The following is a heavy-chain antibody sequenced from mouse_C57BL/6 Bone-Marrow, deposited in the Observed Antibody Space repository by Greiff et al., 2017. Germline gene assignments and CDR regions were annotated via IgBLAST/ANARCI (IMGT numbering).Heavy chain of an antibody. Sequence: QVQLQQSGAELARPGASVKLSCKASGYTFTSYGISWVKQRTGQGLAWIGEIYPRSGNTYYNEKFKGKATLTADKSSRTAYMELRSLTSEDSAVYFCARWDLLWDYGGQGTTLTVSS. D-gene: IGHD2-1*01. J-gene: IGHJ2*01. CDR1: GYTFTSYG. CDR3: ARWDLLWDY. CDR2: IYPRSGNT. V-gene: IGHV1-81*01.